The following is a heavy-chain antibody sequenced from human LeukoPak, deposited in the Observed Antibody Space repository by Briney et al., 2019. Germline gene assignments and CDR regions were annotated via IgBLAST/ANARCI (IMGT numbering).Heavy chain of an antibody. CDR1: GYTYTRYA. CDR3: ARVSGGWHYYYYGMDV. V-gene: IGHV1-3*01. Sequence: ASVMVSCKASGYTYTRYAMHRVRQAAGQRLDWMGWMNAGNGNTKYSQKFQGRVTITRDTSASTAYMELSSLRSEDTAVYYCARVSGGWHYYYYGMDVWGQGTTVTVSS. CDR2: MNAGNGNT. J-gene: IGHJ6*02. D-gene: IGHD6-19*01.